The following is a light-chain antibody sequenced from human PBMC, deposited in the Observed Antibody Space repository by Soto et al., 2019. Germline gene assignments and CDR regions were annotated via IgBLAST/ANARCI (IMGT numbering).Light chain of an antibody. CDR1: GSDISGHHY. CDR3: GSYTGRNTLE. CDR2: EVS. V-gene: IGLV2-14*01. Sequence: QSVLTQPASVSGSPGQSITISCTGSGSDISGHHYVSWYQQYPGKAPKLMIYEVSHRPSGVSNRFSGSKSGNTASLTISGLQAEDEAEYYCGSYTGRNTLEFGPGTKVTV. J-gene: IGLJ1*01.